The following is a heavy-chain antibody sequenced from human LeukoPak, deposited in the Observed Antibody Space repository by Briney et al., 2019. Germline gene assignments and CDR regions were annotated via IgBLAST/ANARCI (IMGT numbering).Heavy chain of an antibody. Sequence: EGSLRLSCTASGFSFSGHWMHWARQLPGKGLVWVSRISPTGSTTSYADSVKGRFTVSRDNAKNTLYLQVNNLRAEDTAVYYCARGPNSNWSGLDFWGQGALLTVSS. CDR1: GFSFSGHW. CDR2: ISPTGSTT. J-gene: IGHJ4*02. D-gene: IGHD6-6*01. V-gene: IGHV3-74*01. CDR3: ARGPNSNWSGLDF.